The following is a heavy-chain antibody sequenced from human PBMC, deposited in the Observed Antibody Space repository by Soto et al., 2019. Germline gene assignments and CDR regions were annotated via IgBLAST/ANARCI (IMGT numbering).Heavy chain of an antibody. CDR2: INPNSGGT. V-gene: IGHV1-2*02. D-gene: IGHD6-13*01. J-gene: IGHJ6*02. Sequence: XSVKFSYKASVYTFTGYYMHWVRQAPGQGLEWMGWINPNSGGTNYAQKFQGRVTMTRDTSISTAYMELSRLRSDDTAVYYCARSGGSSNYGMDVWGQGTTVTVSS. CDR1: VYTFTGYY. CDR3: ARSGGSSNYGMDV.